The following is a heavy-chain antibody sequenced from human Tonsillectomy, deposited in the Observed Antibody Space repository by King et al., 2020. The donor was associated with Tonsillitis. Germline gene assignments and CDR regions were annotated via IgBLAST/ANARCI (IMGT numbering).Heavy chain of an antibody. V-gene: IGHV3-33*01. D-gene: IGHD2-15*01. CDR2: IWYDGRHK. CDR3: ARDYTKWSGGGDY. Sequence: VQLVESGGGVVQPGRSLRLSCAASGFTFSTYGMHWVRQAPGKGLEWVAVIWYDGRHKYYADSVKGRFTISRDNLKNTLYLQMNSLRVDDTAMYYCARDYTKWSGGGDYWGQGTLVTVSS. J-gene: IGHJ4*02. CDR1: GFTFSTYG.